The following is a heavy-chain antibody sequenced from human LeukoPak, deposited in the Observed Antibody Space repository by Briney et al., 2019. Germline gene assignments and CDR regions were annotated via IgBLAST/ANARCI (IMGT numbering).Heavy chain of an antibody. CDR2: INHSGST. Sequence: PSETLSLTCAVYGGSFSGYYWSWIRQPPGKGLEWIGEINHSGSTNYNPSLKSRVTISVDTSKNQFSLKLSSVTAADTAVYYCARRPALVWFGDTTPIWFDPWGREPWSPSPQ. D-gene: IGHD3-10*01. J-gene: IGHJ5*02. V-gene: IGHV4-34*01. CDR3: ARRPALVWFGDTTPIWFDP. CDR1: GGSFSGYY.